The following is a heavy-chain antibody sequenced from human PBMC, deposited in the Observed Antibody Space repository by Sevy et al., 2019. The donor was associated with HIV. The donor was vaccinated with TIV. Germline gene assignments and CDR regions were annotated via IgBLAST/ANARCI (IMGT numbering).Heavy chain of an antibody. V-gene: IGHV3-15*01. Sequence: GGSLRLSCAASGFTFSNAWMSWVRRAPGKGLEWVGRVKSKTDGGTTDYAAPVKGRFTISRDDSKNTLYLQMNSLKTEDTAVYYCTTDLQYYDFWSGYYHFDYWGQGTLVTVSS. CDR2: VKSKTDGGTT. D-gene: IGHD3-3*01. CDR3: TTDLQYYDFWSGYYHFDY. J-gene: IGHJ4*02. CDR1: GFTFSNAW.